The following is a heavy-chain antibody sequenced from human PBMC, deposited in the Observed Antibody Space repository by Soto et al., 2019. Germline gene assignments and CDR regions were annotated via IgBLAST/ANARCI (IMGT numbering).Heavy chain of an antibody. CDR2: IIPIFGTA. CDR3: ARFFYDFWSGYYLGWFDP. J-gene: IGHJ5*02. D-gene: IGHD3-3*01. V-gene: IGHV1-69*01. CDR1: GVTFSSYA. Sequence: QVQLVQSGAEVKKPGSSVKVSCKASGVTFSSYAISWVRQAPGQGLEWMGGIIPIFGTANYAQKFQGRVTITADESTSTAYMELSSLRSEDTAVYYCARFFYDFWSGYYLGWFDPWGQGTLVTVSS.